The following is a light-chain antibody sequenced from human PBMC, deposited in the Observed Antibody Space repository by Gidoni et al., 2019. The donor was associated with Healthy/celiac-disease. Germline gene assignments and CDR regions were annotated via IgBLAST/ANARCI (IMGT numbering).Light chain of an antibody. CDR2: AAS. V-gene: IGKV1-9*01. CDR1: QGISSY. J-gene: IGKJ3*01. Sequence: DIQLTQSPSFLSASVGDRVTITCRASQGISSYLAWYQQKPGKAPKLLIYAASTLQSGVPSRFSGSGSGTEFTLTISSLQPEDVATYYCQQLKSYLFTFGPGTKVDIK. CDR3: QQLKSYLFT.